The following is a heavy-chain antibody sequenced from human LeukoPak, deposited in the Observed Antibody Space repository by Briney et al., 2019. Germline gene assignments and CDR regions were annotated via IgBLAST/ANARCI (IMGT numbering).Heavy chain of an antibody. Sequence: GGSLRLSCVTSGFTFSSYWMAWVRQAPGKGLEWVSYISSSSSTIYYADSVKGRFTISRDNAKNSLYLQMNSLRAEDTAIYYCTRASAGLSYLDLWGCGTLVTVSS. D-gene: IGHD3/OR15-3a*01. CDR2: ISSSSSTI. J-gene: IGHJ2*01. CDR1: GFTFSSYW. CDR3: TRASAGLSYLDL. V-gene: IGHV3-48*01.